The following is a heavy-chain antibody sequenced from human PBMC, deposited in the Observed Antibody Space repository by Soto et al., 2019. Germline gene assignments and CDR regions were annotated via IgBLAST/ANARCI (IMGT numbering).Heavy chain of an antibody. D-gene: IGHD6-13*01. V-gene: IGHV3-30-3*01. Sequence: GESLKISCAASGFTFSSYAMHWVRQAPGKGLEWVAVISYDGSNKYYADSVKGRFTISRDNSKNTLYLQMNSLRAEDTAVYYCARVIAATEYYFDYWGQGTLVTVSS. CDR3: ARVIAATEYYFDY. CDR2: ISYDGSNK. CDR1: GFTFSSYA. J-gene: IGHJ4*02.